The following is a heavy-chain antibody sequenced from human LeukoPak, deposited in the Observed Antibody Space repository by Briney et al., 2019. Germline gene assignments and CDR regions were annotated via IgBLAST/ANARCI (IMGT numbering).Heavy chain of an antibody. CDR1: RYTFTSYY. Sequence: ASVKVSCKASRYTFTSYYMHGVRQAPGQGLEWMGIINPSGGSKRYAQKFQGRVTMTRDTSTSTVYMELSSLRSEDTAVYYCARYSGSSYYFDYWGQGTLVTVSS. D-gene: IGHD1-26*01. CDR3: ARYSGSSYYFDY. CDR2: INPSGGSK. J-gene: IGHJ4*02. V-gene: IGHV1-46*01.